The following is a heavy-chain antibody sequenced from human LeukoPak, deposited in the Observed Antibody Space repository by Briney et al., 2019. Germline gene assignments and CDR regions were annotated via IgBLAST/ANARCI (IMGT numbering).Heavy chain of an antibody. Sequence: SETLSLTCTVSGGSISSYYWSWIRQPPGKGLEWIGYIYYSGSTNYNPSLKSRVTISVDTSKNQFSLKLSSVTAADTAVYYCARTPRYGDYTFDYWGQGTLVTVSS. CDR3: ARTPRYGDYTFDY. J-gene: IGHJ4*02. D-gene: IGHD4-17*01. V-gene: IGHV4-59*12. CDR2: IYYSGST. CDR1: GGSISSYY.